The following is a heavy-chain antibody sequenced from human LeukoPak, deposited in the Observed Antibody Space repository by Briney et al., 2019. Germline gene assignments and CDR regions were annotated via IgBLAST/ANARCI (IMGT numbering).Heavy chain of an antibody. D-gene: IGHD3-22*01. CDR3: ARAGITMIVVVITLDY. V-gene: IGHV3-30-3*01. J-gene: IGHJ4*02. CDR1: GFTFSSYA. CDR2: ISYDGSNK. Sequence: GGSLRLSCAASGFTFSSYAMHWVRRAPGKGLEWVAVISYDGSNKYYADSVKGRFTISRDNSKNTLYLQMNSLRAEDTAVYYCARAGITMIVVVITLDYWGQGTLVTVSS.